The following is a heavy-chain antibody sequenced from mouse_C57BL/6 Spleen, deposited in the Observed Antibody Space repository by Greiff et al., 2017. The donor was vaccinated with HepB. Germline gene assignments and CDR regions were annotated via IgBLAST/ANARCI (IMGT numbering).Heavy chain of an antibody. D-gene: IGHD2-1*01. CDR2: IEPEDGDT. CDR1: GFNIKDYY. J-gene: IGHJ3*01. CDR3: TTGGNYSAWFAY. Sequence: EVQLQQSGAELVRPGASVKLSCTASGFNIKDYYMHWVKQRPEQGLEWIGRIEPEDGDTEYAPKFQGKATMTADPSSNTAYLQLSSLTSEDTAVYYCTTGGNYSAWFAYWGQGTLVTVSA. V-gene: IGHV14-1*01.